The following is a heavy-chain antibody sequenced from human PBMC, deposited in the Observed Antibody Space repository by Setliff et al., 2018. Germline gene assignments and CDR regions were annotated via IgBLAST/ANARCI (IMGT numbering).Heavy chain of an antibody. CDR2: VSVSGDNT. V-gene: IGHV3-23*01. CDR3: AGQGAIVGLGLIPGFDK. D-gene: IGHD3-3*01. Sequence: GGSLRLSCAASGLTFNSYAMSWVRQAPGKGLEWVSTVSVSGDNTYYTDSVKGRFTTSGDNSKNTLSLQMSSLRTEDTAIYFCAGQGAIVGLGLIPGFDKWGQGTMVTVSS. CDR1: GLTFNSYA. J-gene: IGHJ4*02.